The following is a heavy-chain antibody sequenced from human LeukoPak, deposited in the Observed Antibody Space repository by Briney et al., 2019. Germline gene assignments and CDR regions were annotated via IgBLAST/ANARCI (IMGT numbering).Heavy chain of an antibody. V-gene: IGHV3-74*01. CDR2: IKSDGSST. J-gene: IGHJ4*02. D-gene: IGHD2-8*02. Sequence: PGGSLRLSCAASGFTFSSYWMHWVRQAPGKGLVWVSRIKSDGSSTSYADSVKGRFTISRDNAKNTLYLQMNRLRAEDTAVYYCARDQLYCTGGTCYFDYWGQGTLVTVSS. CDR3: ARDQLYCTGGTCYFDY. CDR1: GFTFSSYW.